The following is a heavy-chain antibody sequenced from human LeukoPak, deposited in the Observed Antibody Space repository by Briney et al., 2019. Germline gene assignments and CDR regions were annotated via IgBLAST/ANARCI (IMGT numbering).Heavy chain of an antibody. D-gene: IGHD3-10*01. V-gene: IGHV3-30-3*01. CDR3: ARVGGFSMVRGAVNNWFDP. J-gene: IGHJ5*02. CDR2: ISYDGSNK. CDR1: GFTFSSYA. Sequence: AEGSLRLSCAASGFTFSSYAMHWVRQAPGKGLEWVAVISYDGSNKYYADSVKGRFTISRDNSKNTLYLQMNSLRAEDTAVYYCARVGGFSMVRGAVNNWFDPWGQGILVTVSS.